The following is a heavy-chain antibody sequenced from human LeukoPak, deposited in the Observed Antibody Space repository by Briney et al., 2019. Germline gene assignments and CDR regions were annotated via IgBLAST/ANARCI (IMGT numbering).Heavy chain of an antibody. CDR3: ARGRPAAGTYYYYYYYMDV. CDR1: GGSISSYY. V-gene: IGHV4-59*01. J-gene: IGHJ6*03. Sequence: SETLSLTCTVSGGSISSYYWSWIRQPPGKGLEWIGYIYYSGSTNYNPSLKSRVTISVDTSKNQFSLKLSSVTVADTAVYYCARGRPAAGTYYYYYYYMDVWGKGTTVTISS. CDR2: IYYSGST. D-gene: IGHD6-13*01.